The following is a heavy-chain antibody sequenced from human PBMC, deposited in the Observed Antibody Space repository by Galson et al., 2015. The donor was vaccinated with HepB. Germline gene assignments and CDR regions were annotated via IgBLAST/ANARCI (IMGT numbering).Heavy chain of an antibody. CDR2: INHSGST. CDR3: ARVSNRLFDY. D-gene: IGHD1-14*01. V-gene: IGHV4-34*01. CDR1: GGSFSGYY. Sequence: ETLSLTCAVYGGSFSGYYWSWIRQPPGKGLEWIGEINHSGSTNYNPSLKSRVTISVDTSKNQFSLKLSSVTAADTAVYYCARVSNRLFDYWGQGTLVTVSS. J-gene: IGHJ4*02.